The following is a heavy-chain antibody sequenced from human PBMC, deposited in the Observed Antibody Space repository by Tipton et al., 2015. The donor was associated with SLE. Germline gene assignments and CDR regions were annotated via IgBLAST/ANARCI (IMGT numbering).Heavy chain of an antibody. CDR1: GGSISSSSYY. Sequence: GLVKPSETLSLTCTVSGGSISSSSYYWGWIRQPPGKGLEWIGYFSYSGSPNYNPSLKSRVTISVDTSKNQFSLKLSSVTAADTAVYNCARLRREQHLVRAGWLWGPGTLVTVSS. V-gene: IGHV4-61*05. CDR2: FSYSGSP. D-gene: IGHD6-13*01. J-gene: IGHJ4*02. CDR3: ARLRREQHLVRAGWL.